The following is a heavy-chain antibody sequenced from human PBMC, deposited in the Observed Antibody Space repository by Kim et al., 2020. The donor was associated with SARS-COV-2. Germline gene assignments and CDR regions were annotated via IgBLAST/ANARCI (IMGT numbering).Heavy chain of an antibody. CDR2: ISWNSGSI. Sequence: GGSLRLSCAASGFTFDDYAMHWVRQAPGKGLEWVSGISWNSGSIGYADSVKGRFTISRDDAKNSLYLQMNSLRAEDTALYYCAKTTRGSGSYYNRGYYYYGMDVWGQGTTVTVSS. J-gene: IGHJ6*02. CDR3: AKTTRGSGSYYNRGYYYYGMDV. V-gene: IGHV3-9*01. D-gene: IGHD3-10*01. CDR1: GFTFDDYA.